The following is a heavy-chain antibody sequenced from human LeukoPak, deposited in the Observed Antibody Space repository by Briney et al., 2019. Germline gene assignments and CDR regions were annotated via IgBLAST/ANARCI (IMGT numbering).Heavy chain of an antibody. CDR2: ISSSSSYI. J-gene: IGHJ4*02. Sequence: GGSLRLSCAASGFTFSSYSVNWVRQAPGKGLEWVSSISSSSSYIYYADSVKGRFTISRDNAKNSLYLQMNSLRAEDTAVYYCATSGDYYDSSGYLDYWGQGTLVTVSS. CDR3: ATSGDYYDSSGYLDY. V-gene: IGHV3-21*01. CDR1: GFTFSSYS. D-gene: IGHD3-22*01.